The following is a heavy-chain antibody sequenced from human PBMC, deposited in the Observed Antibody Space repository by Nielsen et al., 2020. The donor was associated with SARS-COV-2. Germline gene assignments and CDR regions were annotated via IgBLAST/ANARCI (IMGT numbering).Heavy chain of an antibody. CDR3: ARTSRDITIFGVVIRLGY. D-gene: IGHD3-3*01. Sequence: ASVKVSCKVSGYTLTELSMYWVRQAPGNGFEWMGGFDPEDGETIYAQKFQGRVTMTEDTSTDTAYMELRSLRSDDTAVYYCARTSRDITIFGVVIRLGYWGQGTLVTVSS. CDR2: FDPEDGET. J-gene: IGHJ4*02. CDR1: GYTLTELS. V-gene: IGHV1-24*01.